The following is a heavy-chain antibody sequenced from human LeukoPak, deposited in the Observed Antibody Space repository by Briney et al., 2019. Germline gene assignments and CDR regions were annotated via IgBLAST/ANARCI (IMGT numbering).Heavy chain of an antibody. D-gene: IGHD6-13*01. CDR1: GVSISSYY. Sequence: KASETLSLTCTVSGVSISSYYWSWIRQPPGKGLEWLGYIYYSGSTNYNPSLKSRVTISVDTSKNQFSLKLSSVTAADTAVYYCARGPDSSSWYYFDYWGQGTLVTVSS. V-gene: IGHV4-59*01. CDR3: ARGPDSSSWYYFDY. J-gene: IGHJ4*02. CDR2: IYYSGST.